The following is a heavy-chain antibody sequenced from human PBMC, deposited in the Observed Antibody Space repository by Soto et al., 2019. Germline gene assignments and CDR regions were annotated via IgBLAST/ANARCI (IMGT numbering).Heavy chain of an antibody. CDR3: ATAGRNDYSPLYP. CDR1: GISFSDYY. J-gene: IGHJ5*02. D-gene: IGHD3-16*01. Sequence: GGSLRLSCAGSGISFSDYYMNWIREAPGKGPEWIAYISRSNAPSAYSVKGRFPISSDNARNPLYLQMDSLSAEDTAAYYCATAGRNDYSPLYPWDKGTMATAPS. CDR2: ISRSNA. V-gene: IGHV3-11*06.